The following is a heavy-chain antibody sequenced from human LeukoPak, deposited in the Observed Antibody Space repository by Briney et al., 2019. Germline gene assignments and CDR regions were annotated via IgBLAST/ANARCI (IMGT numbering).Heavy chain of an antibody. J-gene: IGHJ4*02. CDR3: ARISPAGTMTVVVGEDY. Sequence: GGSLRLSCAASGFTFTSYAMSWVRQAPGKGLEWVSTISASGGSTYYADSVKGRFTISRDNSKSTLYLQMNSLRAEDTAVYYCARISPAGTMTVVVGEDYWGQGTLVTVPS. CDR2: ISASGGST. CDR1: GFTFTSYA. D-gene: IGHD3-22*01. V-gene: IGHV3-23*01.